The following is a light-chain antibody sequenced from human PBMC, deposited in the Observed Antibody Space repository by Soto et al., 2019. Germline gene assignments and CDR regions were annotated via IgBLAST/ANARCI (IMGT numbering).Light chain of an antibody. CDR1: QSLPHSNRYNY. J-gene: IGKJ3*01. CDR2: LGS. CDR3: MQALRTPCT. Sequence: DIVMTQSPVSLPVTPGEPASISCRSSQSLPHSNRYNYLDWYVQKPGQSPQLLIYLGSNRASGVPDRFSGSGSGTDFTLKISRVEAEDVGVYYCMQALRTPCTFGPGTKVEIK. V-gene: IGKV2-28*01.